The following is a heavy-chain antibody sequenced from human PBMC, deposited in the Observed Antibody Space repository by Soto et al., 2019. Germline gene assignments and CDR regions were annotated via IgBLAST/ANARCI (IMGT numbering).Heavy chain of an antibody. CDR2: IYHSGST. D-gene: IGHD5-12*01. CDR3: AAGGGLPRYY. V-gene: IGHV4-30-2*01. CDR1: GGSISSGGYS. J-gene: IGHJ4*02. Sequence: QLQLQESGSGLVKPSQTLSLTCAVSGGSISSGGYSWSWIRQPPGKGLEWIGYIYHSGSTYYNPSLKSRVTTAVDTTKNQSSLKLSSVTAADTAVYYCAAGGGLPRYYWGQGTLVTVSS.